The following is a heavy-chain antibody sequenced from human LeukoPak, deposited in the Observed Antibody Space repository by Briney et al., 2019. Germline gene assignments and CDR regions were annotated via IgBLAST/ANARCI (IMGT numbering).Heavy chain of an antibody. CDR1: GFTFSNYW. V-gene: IGHV3-7*04. CDR3: ARGSTTEDN. J-gene: IGHJ4*02. D-gene: IGHD1-1*01. CDR2: IKEDGSEK. Sequence: PGGSLRLSCAASGFTFSNYWLTWVRQAPGKGLEWVANIKEDGSEKHYVDSVKGRFTISRDNAKNSLYLQMNSLRAEDTAVYCCARGSTTEDNWGQGTLVTVSS.